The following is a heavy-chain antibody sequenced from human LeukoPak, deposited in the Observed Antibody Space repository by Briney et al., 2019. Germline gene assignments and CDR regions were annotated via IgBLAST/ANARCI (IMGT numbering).Heavy chain of an antibody. D-gene: IGHD3-22*01. V-gene: IGHV3-21*01. CDR1: GFTFSSYS. Sequence: VGSLRLSCAASGFTFSSYSMNWVRQAPGKGLEWVSSISSSSSYIYYADSVKGRFTISRDNAKNSLYLQMNSLRAEDTAVYYCAGDSSGYYPYYFDYWGQGTLVTVSS. J-gene: IGHJ4*02. CDR3: AGDSSGYYPYYFDY. CDR2: ISSSSSYI.